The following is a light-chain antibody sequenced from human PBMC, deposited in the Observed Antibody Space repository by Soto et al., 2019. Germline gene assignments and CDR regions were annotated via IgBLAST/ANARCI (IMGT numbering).Light chain of an antibody. CDR1: QSISNY. CDR2: AAS. CDR3: QQSSTTPT. Sequence: DTQLTQSPTSLSAFLGGRVTITNRASQSISNYLNWYQQKAGKDPKLLIYAASSLQSGVPSRFSGSGSGTDFTLTISSLQPEDFATYYRQQSSTTPTFGQGTRLEIK. V-gene: IGKV1-39*01. J-gene: IGKJ5*01.